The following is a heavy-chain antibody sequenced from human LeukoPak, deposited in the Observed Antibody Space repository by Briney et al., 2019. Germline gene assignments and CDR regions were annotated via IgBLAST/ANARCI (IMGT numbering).Heavy chain of an antibody. CDR3: ARVRAIDSSRWEGFDY. Sequence: ASVKVSCKASGYTFSRYYMHWVRQAPGHGLEWMGWINPNSGDTNYAQKFQGRVTMTRDTSISTAYMELSRLTSDDTAVYYCARVRAIDSSRWEGFDYWGQGTLLTVSS. V-gene: IGHV1-2*02. J-gene: IGHJ4*02. CDR1: GYTFSRYY. D-gene: IGHD6-13*01. CDR2: INPNSGDT.